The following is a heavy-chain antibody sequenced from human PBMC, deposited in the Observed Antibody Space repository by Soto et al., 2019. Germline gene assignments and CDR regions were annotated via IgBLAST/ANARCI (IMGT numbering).Heavy chain of an antibody. V-gene: IGHV1-69*12. D-gene: IGHD2-21*02. CDR2: IIPIFGTA. Sequence: QVQLVQSGAEVKKPGSSVKVSCKASGGTFSSYAISWVRQAPGQGLEWMGGIIPIFGTANYAQKFQGRVTITADESTSAASMELSSLRSEDTAVYYCASSPPPIVVVTAARGWYFDLWGRGTLVTVSS. CDR3: ASSPPPIVVVTAARGWYFDL. CDR1: GGTFSSYA. J-gene: IGHJ2*01.